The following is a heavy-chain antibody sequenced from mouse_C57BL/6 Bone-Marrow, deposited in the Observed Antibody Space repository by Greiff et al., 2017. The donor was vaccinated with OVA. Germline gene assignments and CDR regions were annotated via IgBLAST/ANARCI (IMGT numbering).Heavy chain of an antibody. V-gene: IGHV1-69*01. CDR3: ARITTVVATGELYWYFDV. Sequence: QVQLQQPGAELVMPGASVKLSCKASGYTFTSYWMHWVKQRPGQGLELIGEIDPSDSYTNYNQKFKGKSTLTVDKSSSTAYMQLSSLTSEDSAVYYCARITTVVATGELYWYFDVWGTGTTVTVSS. D-gene: IGHD1-1*01. CDR2: IDPSDSYT. CDR1: GYTFTSYW. J-gene: IGHJ1*03.